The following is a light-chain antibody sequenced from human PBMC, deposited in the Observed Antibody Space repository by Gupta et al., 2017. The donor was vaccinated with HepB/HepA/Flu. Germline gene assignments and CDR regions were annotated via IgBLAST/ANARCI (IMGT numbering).Light chain of an antibody. CDR2: MNT. Sequence: QSLLPQPPSASGPPGPRVTISYSGSSSNIGSNGVNWYQQLPGTAPKLLIYMNTQRHSGVPDRFSGSESGSSATLAISRLQSDDEADYYCAAGDDSLNGWVFGGGTKLTVL. CDR1: SSNIGSNG. J-gene: IGLJ3*02. V-gene: IGLV1-44*01. CDR3: AAGDDSLNGWV.